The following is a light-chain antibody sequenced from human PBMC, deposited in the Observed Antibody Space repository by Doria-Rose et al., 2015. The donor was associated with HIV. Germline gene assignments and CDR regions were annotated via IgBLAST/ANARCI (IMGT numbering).Light chain of an antibody. J-gene: IGLJ1*01. CDR3: SSYRSSSTYV. CDR2: EVS. Sequence: QSVLIQPASVSGSPGQSITISCTGTSSDIGAYNYVSWYQQHPGKAPKLMISEVSNRPSAVSNRFSGSKSANTASLTISGLQAEDEADYYCSSYRSSSTYVFGTGTKVTVL. CDR1: SSDIGAYNY. V-gene: IGLV2-14*01.